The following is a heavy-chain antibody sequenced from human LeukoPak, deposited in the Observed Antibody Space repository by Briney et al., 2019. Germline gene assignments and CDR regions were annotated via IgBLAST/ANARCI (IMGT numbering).Heavy chain of an antibody. CDR2: ISAYNGYT. Sequence: ASVKVSCKASGYTFTNYDINWVRLATGQGLEWMGWISAYNGYTNYAQNFQGRVTMTTDTSTSTAYMELRSLRSDDTAVYFCARAYSSTWYGDYWGQGTLVTVSS. J-gene: IGHJ4*02. V-gene: IGHV1-18*01. D-gene: IGHD6-13*01. CDR3: ARAYSSTWYGDY. CDR1: GYTFTNYD.